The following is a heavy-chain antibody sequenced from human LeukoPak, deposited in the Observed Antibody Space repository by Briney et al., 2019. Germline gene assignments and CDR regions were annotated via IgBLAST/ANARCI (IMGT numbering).Heavy chain of an antibody. CDR2: ISAYNGNT. D-gene: IGHD2-2*01. CDR3: ARDFPDIVVVPADDAFDI. J-gene: IGHJ3*02. V-gene: IGHV1-18*01. CDR1: GYTFTSYG. Sequence: GASVKVSCKASGYTFTSYGISWVRQAPGQGLEWMGWISAYNGNTNYAQKLQGRVTMTTDTSTSTAYMELRSLRSDDTAVYYCARDFPDIVVVPADDAFDIWGQGTMATVSS.